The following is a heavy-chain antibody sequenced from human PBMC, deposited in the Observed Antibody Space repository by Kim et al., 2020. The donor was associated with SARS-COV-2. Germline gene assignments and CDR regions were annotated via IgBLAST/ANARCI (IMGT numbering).Heavy chain of an antibody. Sequence: GGSLRLSCAASVFSFSDSGIHWVRQASGKGLEWVGQVRNRARGYATTYAASVQGRFTSSRDDSKHTADLHMNSLKVEDTAFYYCSDAGKKMPATTGGHWGQGTLVPVSS. V-gene: IGHV3-73*01. CDR3: SDAGKKMPATTGGH. CDR1: VFSFSDSG. CDR2: VRNRARGYAT. D-gene: IGHD1-26*01. J-gene: IGHJ1*01.